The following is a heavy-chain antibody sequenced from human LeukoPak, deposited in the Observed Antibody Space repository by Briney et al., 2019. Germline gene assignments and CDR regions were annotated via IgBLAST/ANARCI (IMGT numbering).Heavy chain of an antibody. CDR2: INHSGST. Sequence: PSETLSLTCAAYGGSFSGYYWSWIRQPPGKGLEWIGEINHSGSTNYNPSLKSRVTISVDTSKNQFSLKLSSVTAADTAVYYCARIALAHNWFDPWGQGTLVTVSS. J-gene: IGHJ5*02. CDR3: ARIALAHNWFDP. V-gene: IGHV4-34*01. CDR1: GGSFSGYY.